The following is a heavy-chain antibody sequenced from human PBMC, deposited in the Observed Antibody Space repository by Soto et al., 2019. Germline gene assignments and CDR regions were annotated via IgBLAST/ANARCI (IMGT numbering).Heavy chain of an antibody. CDR1: SASLGYHY. CDR2: VHPSGST. Sequence: PSETLSLTCAVFSASLGYHYWAWIRRSPDKGLEWIGEVHPSGSTDYNPSLKSRLTLSLDTSKNQFSLKVASVTAADTAVYFCARGKPSGYRFGPRNFFYYGLDAWGPGTTVTVSS. D-gene: IGHD5-18*01. CDR3: ARGKPSGYRFGPRNFFYYGLDA. V-gene: IGHV4-34*01. J-gene: IGHJ6*02.